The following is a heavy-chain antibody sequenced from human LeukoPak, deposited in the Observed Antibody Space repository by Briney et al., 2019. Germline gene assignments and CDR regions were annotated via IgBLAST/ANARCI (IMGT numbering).Heavy chain of an antibody. D-gene: IGHD5-18*01. CDR3: AFRGYSYGRDFDY. J-gene: IGHJ4*02. V-gene: IGHV4-34*01. CDR2: INHSGST. CDR1: GGSFSGYY. Sequence: SETLSHTCAVYGGSFSGYYWSWIRQPPGKGLEWIGEINHSGSTNYNPSLKSRVTISVDTSKNQFSLKLSSVTVVDTAVYYCAFRGYSYGRDFDYWGQGTLVTVSS.